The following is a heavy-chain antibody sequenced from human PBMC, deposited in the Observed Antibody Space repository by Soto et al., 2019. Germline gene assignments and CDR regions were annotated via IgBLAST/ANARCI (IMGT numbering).Heavy chain of an antibody. CDR3: AKDFPNSSGWYGPTTC. J-gene: IGHJ4*02. V-gene: IGHV3-23*01. CDR1: GFTFSSYA. Sequence: HPGGSLRLSCAASGFTFSSYAMSWVRQAPGKGLEWVSAISGSGGSTYYADYVKGRFTISRDNSKNTLYLQMNSLRAEDTAVYYCAKDFPNSSGWYGPTTCWGQGTLVTVSS. D-gene: IGHD6-19*01. CDR2: ISGSGGST.